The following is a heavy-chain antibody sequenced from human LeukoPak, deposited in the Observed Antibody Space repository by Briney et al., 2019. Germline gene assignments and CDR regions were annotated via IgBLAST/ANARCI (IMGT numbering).Heavy chain of an antibody. D-gene: IGHD1-26*01. CDR3: ARGAGSGADYYYYYYMDD. J-gene: IGHJ6*03. CDR1: GFTFSSYE. V-gene: IGHV3-48*03. Sequence: GGSLRLSCAASGFTFSSYEMNWARQAPGKGLEWVSYISSSGSTIYYADSVKGRFTISRDNAKNSLYLQMNSLRAEDPAVYYCARGAGSGADYYYYYYMDDRGKGTTVTVSS. CDR2: ISSSGSTI.